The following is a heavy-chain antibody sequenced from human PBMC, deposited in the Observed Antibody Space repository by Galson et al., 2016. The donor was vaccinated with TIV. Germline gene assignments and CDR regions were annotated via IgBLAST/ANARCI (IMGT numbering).Heavy chain of an antibody. CDR1: GGSISSTSYY. Sequence: LSLTCTVSGGSISSTSYYWGWIRQPPGKGLEWIGNIYYSGSAYYNPSLKSRVTISVDTSKNQFSLKLSSVTAADTAVYYCATYCSSTTCLFDPWGQGTLVTISS. CDR2: IYYSGSA. CDR3: ATYCSSTTCLFDP. J-gene: IGHJ5*02. V-gene: IGHV4-39*01. D-gene: IGHD2-2*01.